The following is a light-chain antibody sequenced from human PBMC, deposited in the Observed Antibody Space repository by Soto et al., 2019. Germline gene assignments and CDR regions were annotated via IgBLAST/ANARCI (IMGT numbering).Light chain of an antibody. Sequence: DIQMTQSPSSLSASVGDRVTITCQASQDIRKYLNWYQQKPGKAPKLLIYDASNLETGVPSRFSGSGSGTEFTLTISSLQPDDFATYYCQQYNSYSVTFGQGTKVDIK. CDR2: DAS. J-gene: IGKJ1*01. CDR1: QDIRKY. V-gene: IGKV1-33*01. CDR3: QQYNSYSVT.